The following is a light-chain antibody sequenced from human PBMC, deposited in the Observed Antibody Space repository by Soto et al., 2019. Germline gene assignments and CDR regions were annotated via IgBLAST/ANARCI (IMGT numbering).Light chain of an antibody. CDR1: SSDVGSYNR. CDR2: EVS. Sequence: QSVLTQPPSVSGSPGQSVTISCSGTSSDVGSYNRVSWYQQAPGTAPKVMIYEVSNRPSGVPDRFSGSKSGNTASLTISGLQPEDEADYYCYSFTTSNTCVSGTGTKVTVL. V-gene: IGLV2-18*02. J-gene: IGLJ1*01. CDR3: YSFTTSNTCV.